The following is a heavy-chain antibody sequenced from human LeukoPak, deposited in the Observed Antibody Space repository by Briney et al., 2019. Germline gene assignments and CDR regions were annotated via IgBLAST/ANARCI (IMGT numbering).Heavy chain of an antibody. CDR1: GSIFGSYG. Sequence: GGSLRLSCAASGSIFGSYGMHWVRQAPGKGLEWVAVIWYDGSKEFYADPVKGRFTISRDNSKNRLSLQMNSLRAEDTAMYYCVGASAEGYFDSWGQGTLVTVSA. CDR3: VGASAEGYFDS. CDR2: IWYDGSKE. V-gene: IGHV3-33*01. J-gene: IGHJ4*02. D-gene: IGHD2-2*01.